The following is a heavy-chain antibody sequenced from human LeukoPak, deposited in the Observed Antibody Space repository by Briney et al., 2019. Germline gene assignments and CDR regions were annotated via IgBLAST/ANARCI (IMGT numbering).Heavy chain of an antibody. Sequence: ASETLSLTCTVSGGSITSGGFYWSWIRQHPGKGLEWIGYIYHSGSTYCDPSLKSRLTISIDTSTNQFSLRLSSVTAADTAVYYCARAAGSAFDSWGQGTLVTVSS. CDR1: GGSITSGGFY. CDR2: IYHSGST. D-gene: IGHD3-10*01. J-gene: IGHJ4*02. CDR3: ARAAGSAFDS. V-gene: IGHV4-31*03.